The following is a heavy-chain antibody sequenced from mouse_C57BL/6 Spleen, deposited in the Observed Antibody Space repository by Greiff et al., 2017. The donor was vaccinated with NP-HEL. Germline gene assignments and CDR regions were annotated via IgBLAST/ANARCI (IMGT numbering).Heavy chain of an antibody. J-gene: IGHJ3*01. Sequence: VQLQQSGAELVRPGASVKLSCKASGYTFTDYYINWVKQRPGQGLEWIARIYPGSGNTYYNEKFKGKATLTAEKSSSTAYMQLSSLTSEDSAVYFCARGSCDGYPAWFAYWGQGTLVTVSA. CDR2: IYPGSGNT. V-gene: IGHV1-76*01. CDR3: ARGSCDGYPAWFAY. D-gene: IGHD2-3*01. CDR1: GYTFTDYY.